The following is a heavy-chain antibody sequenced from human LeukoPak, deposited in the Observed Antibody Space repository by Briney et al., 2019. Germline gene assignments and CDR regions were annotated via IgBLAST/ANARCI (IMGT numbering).Heavy chain of an antibody. D-gene: IGHD4-17*01. CDR1: GYSFTSYW. V-gene: IGHV5-51*01. Sequence: GESLKISCKGSGYSFTSYWIGWVRQMPGKGLEWMGIICPGDSDTRYSPSFQGQVAISADKSISTAYLQWSSLKASDTAMYYCARRNYGDYGEDWFDPWGQGTLVTVSS. J-gene: IGHJ5*02. CDR2: ICPGDSDT. CDR3: ARRNYGDYGEDWFDP.